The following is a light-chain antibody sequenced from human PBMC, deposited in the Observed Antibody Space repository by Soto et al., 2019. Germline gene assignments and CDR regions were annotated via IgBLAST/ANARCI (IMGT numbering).Light chain of an antibody. CDR1: QSVSNN. J-gene: IGKJ1*01. V-gene: IGKV3-15*01. CDR3: QNYNNRPPWA. Sequence: EIVMTQSPATLSVSPGERATLSCRASQSVSNNLAWYQQKPGQAPRLLIYGASTRATGIPARISGSGSGTEFTLTISSLQSEDFAIYYCQNYNNRPPWAFGQGTKVEIE. CDR2: GAS.